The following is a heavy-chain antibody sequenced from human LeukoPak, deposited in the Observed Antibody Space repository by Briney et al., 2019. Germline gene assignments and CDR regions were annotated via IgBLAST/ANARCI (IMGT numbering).Heavy chain of an antibody. V-gene: IGHV3-30*02. Sequence: GGSLRLSCAASEFTFSSYGMHWVRQAPGKGLEWVAFIRYDGSNKYYADSVKGRFTISRDNAKNSLYLQMNSLRTEDTALYYCGKDAHYDSSGNDYSGGYFDLWGRGTLVTVSS. CDR2: IRYDGSNK. D-gene: IGHD3-22*01. J-gene: IGHJ2*01. CDR1: EFTFSSYG. CDR3: GKDAHYDSSGNDYSGGYFDL.